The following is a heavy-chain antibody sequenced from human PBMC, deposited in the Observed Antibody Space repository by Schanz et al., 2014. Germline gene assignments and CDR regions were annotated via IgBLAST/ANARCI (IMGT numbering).Heavy chain of an antibody. CDR1: GFTFSIYA. V-gene: IGHV3-64D*06. Sequence: EVQLVESGGDLVQPGGSLRLSCSASGFTFSIYAMHWVRQAPGKGLEYVSAISHDGYSTYYADSVKGRFTISSDNSKSTLYLQMSSLRAEDTAVYYCAKSLESCPGGRCSRGYFDYWGQGTLVTVSS. CDR3: AKSLESCPGGRCSRGYFDY. J-gene: IGHJ4*02. D-gene: IGHD2-8*02. CDR2: ISHDGYST.